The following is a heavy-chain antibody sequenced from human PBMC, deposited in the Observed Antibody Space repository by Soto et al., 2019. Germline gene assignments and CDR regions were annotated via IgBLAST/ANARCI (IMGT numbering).Heavy chain of an antibody. CDR1: GFTFSSYG. Sequence: QVQLVESGGGVVQPGRSLRLSCAASGFTFSSYGMHCVRQAPGKGLEWVAVISYDGSKKYYADSVQGRFTISRDNSKNTLYLQMNSLRDEDTAVYYCAKEEKIAYCGGECYLGAFDIWVQGTMVTVS. V-gene: IGHV3-30*18. D-gene: IGHD2-21*01. J-gene: IGHJ3*02. CDR2: ISYDGSKK. CDR3: AKEEKIAYCGGECYLGAFDI.